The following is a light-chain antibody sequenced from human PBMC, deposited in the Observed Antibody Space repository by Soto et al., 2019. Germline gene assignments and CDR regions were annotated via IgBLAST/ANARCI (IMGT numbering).Light chain of an antibody. CDR1: QSVSGN. Sequence: IVMTQSPATLSVSLGERATLSCRASQSVSGNLAWYQQKPGQAPRLLIYGASTRASGIPARFSGSGSGTEFTLTISSLQSEDFAAYYCQQYNNWPPTFGQGTKVEIK. V-gene: IGKV3D-15*01. CDR3: QQYNNWPPT. CDR2: GAS. J-gene: IGKJ1*01.